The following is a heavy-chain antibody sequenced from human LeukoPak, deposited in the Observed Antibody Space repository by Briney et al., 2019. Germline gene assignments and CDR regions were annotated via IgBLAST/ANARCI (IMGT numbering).Heavy chain of an antibody. D-gene: IGHD2/OR15-2a*01. CDR1: GFTFSSYA. CDR3: ARVLSVSYCDS. J-gene: IGHJ4*02. CDR2: IYSGDIT. V-gene: IGHV3-53*01. Sequence: GGSLRLSCAASGFTFSSYAMSWVRQAPGKGLEWVSVIYSGDITYYADSVKGRFTISRDNSKNTLYLQMNSLRGEDTAVYYCARVLSVSYCDSWGQGTLVTVSS.